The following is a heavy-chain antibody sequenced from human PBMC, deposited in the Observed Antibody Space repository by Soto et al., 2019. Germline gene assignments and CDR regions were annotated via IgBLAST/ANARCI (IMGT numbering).Heavy chain of an antibody. V-gene: IGHV3-73*01. D-gene: IGHD4-17*01. CDR1: GFNFSGSA. J-gene: IGHJ4*02. CDR2: IRGRAKKYAT. CDR3: GGRGGDSLQDI. Sequence: EVQLVESGGDLVQRGGSLKLSCTGRGFNFSGSALHWVRQPSGKGLEWVGRIRGRAKKYATSYATSVRGRFYLSRDDSKNTAFLQMNSLRDEDTGVYFCGGRGGDSLQDIWGQGTLVTVSS.